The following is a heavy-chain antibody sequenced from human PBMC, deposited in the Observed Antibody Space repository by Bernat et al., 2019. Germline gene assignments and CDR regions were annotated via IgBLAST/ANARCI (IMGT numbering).Heavy chain of an antibody. V-gene: IGHV3-74*02. CDR3: ARAIPYDILTGNWFDP. CDR2: INSDGSST. CDR1: GFTFSNAW. Sequence: EVQLVESGGGLVKPGGSLRLSCAASGFTFSNAWMNWVRQAPGKGLVWVSRINSDGSSTSYADSVKGRFTISRDNAKNTLYLQMNSLRAEDTAVYYCARAIPYDILTGNWFDPWGQGTLVTVSS. D-gene: IGHD3-9*01. J-gene: IGHJ5*02.